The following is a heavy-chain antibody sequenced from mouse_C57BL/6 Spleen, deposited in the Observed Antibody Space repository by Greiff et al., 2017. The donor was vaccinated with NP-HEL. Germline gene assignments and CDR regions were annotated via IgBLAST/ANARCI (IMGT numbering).Heavy chain of an antibody. J-gene: IGHJ3*01. CDR3: ARYWFAY. V-gene: IGHV1-26*01. CDR1: GYTFTDYY. Sequence: EVQLQQSGPELVKPGASVKISCKASGYTFTDYYMNWVKQSHGKSLEWIGDINPNNGGTSYNQKFKGKATLPVDKSSSTAYMELRSLTSEDSAVYYCARYWFAYWGQGTLVTVSA. CDR2: INPNNGGT.